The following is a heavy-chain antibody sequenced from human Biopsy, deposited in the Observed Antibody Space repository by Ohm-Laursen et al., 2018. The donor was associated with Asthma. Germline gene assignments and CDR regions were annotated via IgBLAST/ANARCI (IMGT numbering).Heavy chain of an antibody. CDR3: ARKAGSCISRTCYSLDF. Sequence: VASVKVSCKSLGGTFNTYVIGWGRQAPGQGLEWMGGINSVFGTTTYPQKFQDRVTITADDSTSTVYMELSSLRSEDTAVYYCARKAGSCISRTCYSLDFWSQGALVTVSS. CDR1: GGTFNTYV. CDR2: INSVFGTT. J-gene: IGHJ4*02. D-gene: IGHD2-2*01. V-gene: IGHV1-69*13.